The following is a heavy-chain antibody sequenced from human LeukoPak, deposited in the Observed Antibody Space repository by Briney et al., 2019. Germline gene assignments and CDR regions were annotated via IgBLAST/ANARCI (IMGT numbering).Heavy chain of an antibody. J-gene: IGHJ4*02. V-gene: IGHV3-9*01. CDR1: GFTFETYA. CDR2: ISGNGDSI. Sequence: PGGSLRLSCAASGFTFETYAMHWVRHTPGKGLEWVSGISGNGDSIAYADSVKGRFTISRDNAKNSLFLQMNRLRSDDTAFYYCAKVATGYNSCAYFYSWGQGTLVTVSP. CDR3: AKVATGYNSCAYFYS. D-gene: IGHD1-14*01.